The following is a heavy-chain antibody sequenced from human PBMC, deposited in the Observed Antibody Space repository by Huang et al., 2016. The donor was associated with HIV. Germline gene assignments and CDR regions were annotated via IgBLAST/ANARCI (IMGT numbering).Heavy chain of an antibody. CDR3: ARSQSGAATAMGSDYYYYNYMDV. V-gene: IGHV1-69*13. D-gene: IGHD5-18*01. CDR2: VIPYFGTT. Sequence: QVQLVQSGAEVKKPGSSVKVSCKASGGTFNSYAINWVRQAPGEGLEGMGGVIPYFGTTKSAQKFQGRVTITADDSTGTAYMELSSLRSNDTAVYYCARSQSGAATAMGSDYYYYNYMDVWGKGTTVTVSS. CDR1: GGTFNSYA. J-gene: IGHJ6*03.